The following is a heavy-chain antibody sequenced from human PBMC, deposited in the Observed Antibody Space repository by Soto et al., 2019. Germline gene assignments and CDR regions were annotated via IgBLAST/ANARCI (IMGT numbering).Heavy chain of an antibody. V-gene: IGHV3-23*01. CDR2: ISGGGDAT. D-gene: IGHD2-21*01. Sequence: EVQLLKSGGDSVQLGGSVRLSCAGSGFTFINYAMNWVRQAPGKGLEWVPTISGGGDATFFADSVRGRFTFSRDNSKNTVTLQMNSLGVDDTAVYYCARKVVGSTSRPDYWYFDLWGRGTLVTVSS. CDR3: ARKVVGSTSRPDYWYFDL. CDR1: GFTFINYA. J-gene: IGHJ2*01.